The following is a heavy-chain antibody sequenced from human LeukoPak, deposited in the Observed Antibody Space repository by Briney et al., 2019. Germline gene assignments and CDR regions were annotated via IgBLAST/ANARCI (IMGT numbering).Heavy chain of an antibody. V-gene: IGHV3-23*01. CDR3: ARDSSMLRGPLVIYYFDF. CDR1: DFGFITYA. D-gene: IGHD3-10*01. Sequence: PGGSLRLSCAASDFGFITYAMSWVRQAPGKGLEWVSTISGGGDATYSADSVKGRFTISRDNSKNTLYLQMNSLRVEDTAVYYCARDSSMLRGPLVIYYFDFWGQGTLVTVSS. CDR2: ISGGGDAT. J-gene: IGHJ4*02.